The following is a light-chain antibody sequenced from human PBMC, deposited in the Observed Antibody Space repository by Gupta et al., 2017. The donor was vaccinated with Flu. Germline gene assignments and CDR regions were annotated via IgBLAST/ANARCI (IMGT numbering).Light chain of an antibody. Sequence: SSELTQDPAVSVALGQTVRITCQGESLRSYYASWYQQKPGQAPVLVIYGKNNRPSGIPDRCSGSSSGNTASLTITGAQAEDEADYYCNSRDSSGNHPVVFGGGTKLTVL. J-gene: IGLJ2*01. CDR1: SLRSYY. CDR3: NSRDSSGNHPVV. V-gene: IGLV3-19*01. CDR2: GKN.